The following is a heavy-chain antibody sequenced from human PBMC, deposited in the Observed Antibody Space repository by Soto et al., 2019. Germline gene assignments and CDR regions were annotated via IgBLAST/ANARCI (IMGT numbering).Heavy chain of an antibody. CDR2: INHSGST. CDR3: ARPYRYSSSSGRRSNWFDP. D-gene: IGHD6-6*01. Sequence: SETLSLTCAVYGGSFSGYYWSWIRQPPGKGLEWIGEINHSGSTNYNPSLKSRVTISVDTSKNQFSLKLSSVTAADTAVYYCARPYRYSSSSGRRSNWFDPWGQGTLVTVSS. J-gene: IGHJ5*02. CDR1: GGSFSGYY. V-gene: IGHV4-34*01.